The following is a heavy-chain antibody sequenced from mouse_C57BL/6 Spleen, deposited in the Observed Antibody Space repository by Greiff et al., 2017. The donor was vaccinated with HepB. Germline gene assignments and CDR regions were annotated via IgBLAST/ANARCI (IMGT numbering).Heavy chain of an antibody. CDR3: ARTARIKY. CDR1: GYSITSGYG. J-gene: IGHJ2*01. Sequence: EVQLQQSGPGLVKPSQSLSLTCTVTGYSITSGYGWNWIRQFPGNKLEWMGYLSYSGSTNYNPSLKSRISITRDTSKNQFFLQLNSVTTEDTATYYWARTARIKYWGQGTTLTVSS. V-gene: IGHV3-2*02. D-gene: IGHD1-2*01. CDR2: LSYSGST.